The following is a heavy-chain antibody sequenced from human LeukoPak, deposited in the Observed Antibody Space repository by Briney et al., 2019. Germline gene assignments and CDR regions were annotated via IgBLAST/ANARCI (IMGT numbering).Heavy chain of an antibody. CDR1: GFTFSSYA. V-gene: IGHV3-64*01. Sequence: PGGPLRLSCAASGFTFSSYAMHWVRQAPGKGLEYVSAISSNGGSTYYANSVKGRFTISRDNSKNTLYLQMGSLRAEDMAVYYCARDRGSSSNSYYYYYYMDVWGKGTTVTVSS. CDR3: ARDRGSSSNSYYYYYYMDV. D-gene: IGHD6-6*01. J-gene: IGHJ6*03. CDR2: ISSNGGST.